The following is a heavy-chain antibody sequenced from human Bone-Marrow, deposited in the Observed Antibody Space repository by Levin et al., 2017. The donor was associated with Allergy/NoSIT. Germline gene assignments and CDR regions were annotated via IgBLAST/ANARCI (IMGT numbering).Heavy chain of an antibody. CDR2: IFHTGTT. J-gene: IGHJ6*02. Sequence: SETLSLTCNVSGVSISSSDHYWGWIRQPPGKGLEWIASIFHTGTTHFNPSLKSRVSISADTSRNHFSLSLASVTAADTAVYFCTNTIFEVYYYGRDVWGQGTTVTVTS. V-gene: IGHV4-39*07. CDR1: GVSISSSDHY. CDR3: TNTIFEVYYYGRDV. D-gene: IGHD3-9*01.